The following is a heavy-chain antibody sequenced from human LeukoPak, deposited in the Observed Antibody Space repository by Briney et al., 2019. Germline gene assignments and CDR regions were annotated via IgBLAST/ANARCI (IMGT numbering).Heavy chain of an antibody. CDR3: ARGYRRVVRYFDWLLPSYFDY. CDR2: INHSGST. Sequence: SETLSLTCTVSGGSISSYYWSWIRQPPGKGLEWIGEINHSGSTNYNPSLKSRVTISVDTSKNQFSLKLSSVTAADTAVYYCARGYRRVVRYFDWLLPSYFDYWGQGTLVTVSS. D-gene: IGHD3-9*01. J-gene: IGHJ4*02. V-gene: IGHV4-34*01. CDR1: GGSISSYY.